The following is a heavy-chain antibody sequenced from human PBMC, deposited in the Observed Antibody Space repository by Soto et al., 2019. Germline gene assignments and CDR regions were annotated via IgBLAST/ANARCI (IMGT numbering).Heavy chain of an antibody. D-gene: IGHD3-10*01. J-gene: IGHJ4*02. V-gene: IGHV4-34*01. CDR1: GGSFSGYY. Sequence: SETLSLTCAVYGGSFSGYYWSWIRQPPGKGLEWIGEINHSGSTNYNPSLKSRVTISVDTSKNQFSLKLSSVTAADTAVYYCARGQGRPGPGEENFDYWGQGTLVTVSS. CDR2: INHSGST. CDR3: ARGQGRPGPGEENFDY.